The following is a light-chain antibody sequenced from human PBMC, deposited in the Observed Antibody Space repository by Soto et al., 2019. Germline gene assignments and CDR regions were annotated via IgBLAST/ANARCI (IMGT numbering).Light chain of an antibody. J-gene: IGKJ5*01. V-gene: IGKV3-11*01. CDR2: DST. Sequence: VLTQSAATLSLSPGERATLSCRASQSIHTSLAWYQQKSGKPPRLVIYDSTLRANGVPDRFGGSRSGTEFTLTINSLEPEDFAVYYCQQRNVWPPITFAQGTRLEI. CDR3: QQRNVWPPIT. CDR1: QSIHTS.